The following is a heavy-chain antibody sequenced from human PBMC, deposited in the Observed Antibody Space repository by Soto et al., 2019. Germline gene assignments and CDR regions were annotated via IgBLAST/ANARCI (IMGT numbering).Heavy chain of an antibody. V-gene: IGHV3-23*01. D-gene: IGHD2-2*01. CDR2: ISGSGGST. J-gene: IGHJ4*02. CDR3: AKVRVGCSSTSCYGFDY. CDR1: GFTFSSYA. Sequence: EVQLLESGGGLLQPGGSLRLSCAASGFTFSSYAMSWVRQAPGKGLEWVSAISGSGGSTYYADSVKGRFTISRDNSKNTLYLQMNSLRAEDTAVYYCAKVRVGCSSTSCYGFDYWGQGTLVTVSS.